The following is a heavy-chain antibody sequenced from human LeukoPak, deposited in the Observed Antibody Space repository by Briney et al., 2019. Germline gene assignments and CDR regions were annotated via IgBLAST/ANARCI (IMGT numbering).Heavy chain of an antibody. CDR1: GFSLSTNGVG. Sequence: SGPTLVKPIQTLTLTCSFSGFSLSTNGVGVGWIRQPPGKALEWLALIYWDDDKRYSPSLKSRLTITKDTSKNQVALTMTNMDPVDTATYYGAHRRIMGATRPGYYFDYWGQGTLVTVSS. J-gene: IGHJ4*02. V-gene: IGHV2-5*02. CDR3: AHRRIMGATRPGYYFDY. CDR2: IYWDDDK. D-gene: IGHD1-26*01.